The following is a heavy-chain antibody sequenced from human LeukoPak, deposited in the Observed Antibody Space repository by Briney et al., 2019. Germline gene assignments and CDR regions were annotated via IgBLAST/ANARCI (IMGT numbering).Heavy chain of an antibody. CDR3: ARVSSSSWYPLYYYGMDV. J-gene: IGHJ6*02. CDR2: INPNSGDT. Sequence: ASVKVSCKASGYTFTGYYMHWVRQAPGQGLEWMGWINPNSGDTNYSQKFQGRVSMTRDTSINTAYMELSSLRSEDTAVYYCARVSSSSWYPLYYYGMDVWGQGTTVTVSS. D-gene: IGHD6-13*01. CDR1: GYTFTGYY. V-gene: IGHV1-2*02.